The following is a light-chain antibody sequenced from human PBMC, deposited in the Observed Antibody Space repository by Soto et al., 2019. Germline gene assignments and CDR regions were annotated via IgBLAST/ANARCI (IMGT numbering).Light chain of an antibody. V-gene: IGKV3-15*01. CDR2: VAS. CDR3: QQYDVWPLT. Sequence: EIVMTQSPATLSVSPGERATLSCRASQSVSINLAWYQQEPGQTPKLLIYVASTRATGIPARFSGSGSGTEFTLTISSLQSEDFAVYYCQQYDVWPLTFGGGTKVEFK. CDR1: QSVSIN. J-gene: IGKJ4*01.